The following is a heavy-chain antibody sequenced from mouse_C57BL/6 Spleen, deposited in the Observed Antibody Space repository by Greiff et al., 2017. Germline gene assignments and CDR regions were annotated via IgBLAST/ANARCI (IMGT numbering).Heavy chain of an antibody. J-gene: IGHJ4*01. CDR2: INPNNGGT. CDR3: ASGVYALDY. CDR1: GYTFTDYY. V-gene: IGHV1-26*01. Sequence: EVQLQQSGPELVKPGASVKISCKASGYTFTDYYMNWVKQSPGKSLEWIGDINPNNGGTSYNQKFKGKATMTVDKSSSTAYMQLRSLTSEDSAVYYCASGVYALDYWGQGTSVTVSS.